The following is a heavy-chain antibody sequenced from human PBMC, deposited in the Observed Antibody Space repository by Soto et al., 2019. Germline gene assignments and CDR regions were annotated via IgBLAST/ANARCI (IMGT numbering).Heavy chain of an antibody. CDR2: ISYDGSNK. D-gene: IGHD6-19*01. Sequence: QVQLVESGGGVVQPGRSLRLSCAASGFTFSSYGMHWVRQAPGKGLEWVAVISYDGSNKYYADSVKGRFTISRDNSKNTLYLQMNSLRAEDTAVYYCAKDRQWLAYFDSWGQGTLVTVSS. CDR1: GFTFSSYG. J-gene: IGHJ4*02. CDR3: AKDRQWLAYFDS. V-gene: IGHV3-30*18.